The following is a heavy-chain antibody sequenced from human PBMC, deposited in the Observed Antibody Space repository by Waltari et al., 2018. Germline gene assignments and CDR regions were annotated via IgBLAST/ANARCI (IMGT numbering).Heavy chain of an antibody. J-gene: IGHJ2*01. Sequence: EVQLVESGGGLVQPGGSLRLSCAASGFTFSSYWMHWVRQAPGKGLVWGSRMNSDGSSTSYADDVKGRFTIARDNAKNTLYLQMNSLRAEDTAVYYCARGGDYGLGSYWYFDLWGRGTLVTVSS. V-gene: IGHV3-74*01. CDR1: GFTFSSYW. D-gene: IGHD4-17*01. CDR2: MNSDGSST. CDR3: ARGGDYGLGSYWYFDL.